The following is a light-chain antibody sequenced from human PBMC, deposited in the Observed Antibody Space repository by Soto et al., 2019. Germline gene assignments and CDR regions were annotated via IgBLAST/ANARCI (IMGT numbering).Light chain of an antibody. J-gene: IGLJ3*02. CDR3: SSYTSSSSGV. CDR2: EVT. V-gene: IGLV2-14*01. CDR1: SSDVGAYNY. Sequence: QSALTQPASVSGSPGQSITISCTGTSSDVGAYNYVSWYQQHSGKAPKLIIYEVTNRPSGVSNRFSASKSGNTASLTIFGLQAEDEADYYCSSYTSSSSGVFGGGTKLTVL.